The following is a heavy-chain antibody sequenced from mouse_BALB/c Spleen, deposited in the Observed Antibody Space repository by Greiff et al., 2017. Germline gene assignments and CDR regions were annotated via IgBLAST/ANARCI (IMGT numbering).Heavy chain of an antibody. CDR3: ARSEQYGNYVAWFAY. Sequence: EVMLVESGGGLVQPGGSRKLSCAASGFTFSSFGMHWVRQAPEKGLEWVAYISSGSSTIYYADTVKGRFTISRDNPKNTLFLQMTSLRSEDTAMYYCARSEQYGNYVAWFAYWGQGTLVTVSA. J-gene: IGHJ3*01. CDR1: GFTFSSFG. CDR2: ISSGSSTI. V-gene: IGHV5-17*02. D-gene: IGHD2-10*02.